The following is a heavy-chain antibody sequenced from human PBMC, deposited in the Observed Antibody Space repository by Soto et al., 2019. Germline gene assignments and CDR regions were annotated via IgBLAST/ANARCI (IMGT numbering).Heavy chain of an antibody. CDR2: ISWDSNDI. CDR3: AKSNYDSSGYHFWFDY. J-gene: IGHJ4*02. V-gene: IGHV3-9*01. D-gene: IGHD3-22*01. CDR1: GFTFDDYA. Sequence: VQLVESGGGVVQPGGSLRLSCAASGFTFDDYAMHWVRQAPGKGLEWVSGISWDSNDIGYADSVKGRFTISRDNAKNSLYLQMNSLRAEDTALYYCAKSNYDSSGYHFWFDYWGQGTLVTVSS.